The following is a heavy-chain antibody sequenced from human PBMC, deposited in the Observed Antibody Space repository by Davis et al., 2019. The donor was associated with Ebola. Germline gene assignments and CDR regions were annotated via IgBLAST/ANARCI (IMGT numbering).Heavy chain of an antibody. CDR1: GGTFSSYA. CDR3: ARYIVVVPAAIGPHAFDI. D-gene: IGHD2-2*01. J-gene: IGHJ3*02. CDR2: IIPIFGTA. Sequence: SVKVSCKASGGTFSSYAISWVRQAPGQGLEWMGGIIPIFGTANYAQKFQGRVTITADESTSTAYMELSSLRSGDTAVYYCARYIVVVPAAIGPHAFDIWGQGTMVTVSS. V-gene: IGHV1-69*13.